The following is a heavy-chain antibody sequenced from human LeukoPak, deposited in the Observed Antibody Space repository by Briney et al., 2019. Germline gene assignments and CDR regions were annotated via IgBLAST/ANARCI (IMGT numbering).Heavy chain of an antibody. V-gene: IGHV3-74*01. CDR2: ISSDGTYT. J-gene: IGHJ4*02. CDR1: GFTFSSHL. D-gene: IGHD3-16*01. CDR3: VRDNGGEHL. Sequence: GGSLRLSCAASGFTFSSHLMHWVRQAPGKGLVWVSRISSDGTYTNYADSVKGRFTISRDNAKNTLYLQMNSLRDDDTAVYYCVRDNGGEHLWGQGTLVTVSS.